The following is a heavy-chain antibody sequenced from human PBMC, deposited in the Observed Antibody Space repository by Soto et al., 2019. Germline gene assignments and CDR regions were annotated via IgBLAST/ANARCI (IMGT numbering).Heavy chain of an antibody. Sequence: GGSLRLSCAASGFTFDDYAMHWVRQAPGKGLEWVSGISWNSGSIGYADSVKGRFTISRDNAKNSLYLQMNSLRAEDTALYYCAKDVSYSSSSTLFDYWGQGTLVTVSS. CDR2: ISWNSGSI. CDR3: AKDVSYSSSSTLFDY. V-gene: IGHV3-9*01. D-gene: IGHD6-6*01. CDR1: GFTFDDYA. J-gene: IGHJ4*02.